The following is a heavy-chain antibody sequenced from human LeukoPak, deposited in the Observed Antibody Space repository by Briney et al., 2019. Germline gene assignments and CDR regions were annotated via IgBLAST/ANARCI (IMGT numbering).Heavy chain of an antibody. CDR1: GYRFTNYW. Sequence: GESLKISCKGSGYRFTNYWIGWVRQMPGKGLEWMGIIYPGDSETRYSPSFQGQVTISADKSISTAYLQWSSLKASDAAMYYCARRRDLYSGSYYPFDYWGQGTLVTVSS. V-gene: IGHV5-51*01. J-gene: IGHJ4*02. CDR2: IYPGDSET. D-gene: IGHD1-26*01. CDR3: ARRRDLYSGSYYPFDY.